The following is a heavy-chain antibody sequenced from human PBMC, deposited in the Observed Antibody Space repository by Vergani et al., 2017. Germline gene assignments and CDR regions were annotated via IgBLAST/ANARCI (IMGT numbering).Heavy chain of an antibody. Sequence: QVHLVESGGGVVQPGRSLRLSCVVSGFTSSHYGMHWVRQAPGKGLEWVAVISYDGTQKYYADSVKGRFTISRDNSKSTLYLQMNSLRTEDTAVYYCATKSCSKPGCQIGYFREWGQGTLVTVSS. CDR2: ISYDGTQK. CDR3: ATKSCSKPGCQIGYFRE. CDR1: GFTSSHYG. J-gene: IGHJ1*01. D-gene: IGHD2-2*01. V-gene: IGHV3-30*03.